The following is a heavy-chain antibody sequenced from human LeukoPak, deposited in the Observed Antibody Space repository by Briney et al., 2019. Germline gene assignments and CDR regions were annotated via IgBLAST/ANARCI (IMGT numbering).Heavy chain of an antibody. J-gene: IGHJ3*02. V-gene: IGHV3-21*01. CDR2: ISSSSSHM. Sequence: PGGSLRLSCAASGFTFSRYTMNWARQAPGKGLEWVSSISSSSSHMYYADSVKGRFTISRDNAKNSLYLQMNSLRAEDTAVYYCATPADAFDIWGQGTMVTVSS. CDR3: ATPADAFDI. CDR1: GFTFSRYT.